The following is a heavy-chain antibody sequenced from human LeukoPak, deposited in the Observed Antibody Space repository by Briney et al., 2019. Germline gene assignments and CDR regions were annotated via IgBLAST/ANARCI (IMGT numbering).Heavy chain of an antibody. V-gene: IGHV3-9*01. CDR3: ARDLATKNYYYMDV. CDR2: ISWNSGSI. Sequence: GGSLRLSCAASGFTFDDYAMHWVRQAPGKGLEWVSGISWNSGSIGYADSVKGRFTISRDNAKNSLYLQMNSLRAEDTAVYYCARDLATKNYYYMDVWGKGTTVTVSS. CDR1: GFTFDDYA. J-gene: IGHJ6*03. D-gene: IGHD5-12*01.